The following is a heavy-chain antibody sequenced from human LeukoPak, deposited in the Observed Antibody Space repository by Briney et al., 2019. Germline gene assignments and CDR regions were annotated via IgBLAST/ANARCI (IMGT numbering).Heavy chain of an antibody. V-gene: IGHV4-34*01. J-gene: IGHJ4*02. CDR2: INHSGST. D-gene: IGHD3-10*01. CDR1: GGSFSGYY. CDR3: ARLRGELGLDFDY. Sequence: SETLSLTCAVYGGSFSGYYWSWIRQPPGKGLEWIGEINHSGSTNYNPSLKSRVTISVDTSKNQFSLKLSSVTAADTAVYYCARLRGELGLDFDYWGQGTLVTVSS.